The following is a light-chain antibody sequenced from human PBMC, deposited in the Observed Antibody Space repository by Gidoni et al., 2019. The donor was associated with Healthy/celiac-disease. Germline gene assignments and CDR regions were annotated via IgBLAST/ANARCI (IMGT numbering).Light chain of an antibody. V-gene: IGKV3-11*01. CDR2: DAS. Sequence: DIVLTQSPATLSLSPGERATLSCRASQSVSSYLAWYQQKPGQAPRLLIYDASNRATGIPARCSGSGSGTDFTLTISSLEPEDFAVYYCQQRSNWPRRTFGQGTKVEIK. J-gene: IGKJ1*01. CDR1: QSVSSY. CDR3: QQRSNWPRRT.